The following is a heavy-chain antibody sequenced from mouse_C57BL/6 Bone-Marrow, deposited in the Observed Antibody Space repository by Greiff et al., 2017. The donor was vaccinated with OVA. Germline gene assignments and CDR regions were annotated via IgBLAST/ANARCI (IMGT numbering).Heavy chain of an antibody. CDR3: ARDGYYVHWYFDV. J-gene: IGHJ1*03. CDR1: GYTFTSYW. CDR2: IDPSDSYT. V-gene: IGHV1-69*01. Sequence: QVQLQQPGAELVMPGASVKLSCKASGYTFTSYWMHWVKQRPGQGLEWIGEIDPSDSYTNYNQKFKGKSTLTVDKSSSTAYMQLSSLTSEDSAVYYCARDGYYVHWYFDVWGTGTTVTVSS. D-gene: IGHD2-3*01.